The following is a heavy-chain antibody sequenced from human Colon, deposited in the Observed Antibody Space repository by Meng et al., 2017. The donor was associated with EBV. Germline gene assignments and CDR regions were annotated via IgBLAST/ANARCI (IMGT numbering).Heavy chain of an antibody. CDR3: TRAHDYLGVSGHLTIFEY. CDR2: INTNTGDP. Sequence: QVQLVQSGSEWKKPXXXXKVXXKXXGYSFSGYTLNWVRQGPGQGLEWMGWINTNTGDPTYAQGFTGRFVFSLDTSVSTAYLQISGLKAEDTATYFCTRAHDYLGVSGHLTIFEYWGQGTLVTVSS. D-gene: IGHD3-16*01. CDR1: GYSFSGYT. V-gene: IGHV7-4-1*02. J-gene: IGHJ4*02.